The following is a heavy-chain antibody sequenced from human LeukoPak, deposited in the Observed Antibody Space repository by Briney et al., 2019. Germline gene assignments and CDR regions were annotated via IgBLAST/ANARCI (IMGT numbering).Heavy chain of an antibody. CDR1: GFTFSSYA. Sequence: GGSLRLSCAASGFTFSSYAMSWVRQAPGKGLEWVAVISYDGSNKYYADSVKGRFTISRDNSKNTLYLQMNSLRTEDTAVYYCARDFEYSSSRFDYWGQGTLVTVSS. J-gene: IGHJ4*02. V-gene: IGHV3-30*04. CDR3: ARDFEYSSSRFDY. D-gene: IGHD6-6*01. CDR2: ISYDGSNK.